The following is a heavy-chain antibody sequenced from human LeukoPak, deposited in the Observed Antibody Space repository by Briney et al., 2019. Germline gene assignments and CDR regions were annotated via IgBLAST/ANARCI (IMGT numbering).Heavy chain of an antibody. J-gene: IGHJ4*02. CDR3: ARLSVYYDILTGYSPYYFDY. V-gene: IGHV4-39*01. CDR1: GGSISSSSYY. D-gene: IGHD3-9*01. Sequence: SETLSLTCTVSGGSISSSSYYWGWIRQPPGKGLEWIGSIYYSGSTYYNPSLKSRVTISVDTSKNQFSLKLSSVTAADTAVYYCARLSVYYDILTGYSPYYFDYWGQGTLVTVSS. CDR2: IYYSGST.